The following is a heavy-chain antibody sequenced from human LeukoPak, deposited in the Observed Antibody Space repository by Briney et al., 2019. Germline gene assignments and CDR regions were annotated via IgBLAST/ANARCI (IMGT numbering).Heavy chain of an antibody. V-gene: IGHV1-69*05. CDR2: IIPIFGTA. CDR3: ARDSPIAALTDY. D-gene: IGHD6-13*01. Sequence: SVKVSCKASGGTFSSYAITWVRQAPGQGLEWMGRIIPIFGTANYAQKFQGRVTITTDESTSTAYMELSSLRSEDTAVYYCARDSPIAALTDYWGQGTLVTVSS. CDR1: GGTFSSYA. J-gene: IGHJ4*02.